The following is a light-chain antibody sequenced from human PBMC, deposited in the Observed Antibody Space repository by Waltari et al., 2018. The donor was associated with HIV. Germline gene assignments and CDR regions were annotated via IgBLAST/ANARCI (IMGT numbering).Light chain of an antibody. Sequence: QKPGQAPVLVIYGKNNRPSGIPDRFSGSSSGNTASLTITATQADDEADYYCNSWDTNPEGVVFGGGTKLTVL. J-gene: IGLJ3*02. V-gene: IGLV3-19*01. CDR2: GKN. CDR3: NSWDTNPEGVV.